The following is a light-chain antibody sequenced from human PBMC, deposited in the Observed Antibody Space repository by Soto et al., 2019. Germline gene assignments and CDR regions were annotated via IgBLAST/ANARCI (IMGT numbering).Light chain of an antibody. CDR3: QQYDTYWT. Sequence: DIQVTQSPSTLSASVGDRVTMTCRASESISSWLAWYQQKPGSAPKLVIYDASSLESGVPSRFSGTGSGTEFTLTISSLQPDDFPTYYCQQYDTYWTFDQGTKVEIK. CDR2: DAS. CDR1: ESISSW. J-gene: IGKJ1*01. V-gene: IGKV1-5*01.